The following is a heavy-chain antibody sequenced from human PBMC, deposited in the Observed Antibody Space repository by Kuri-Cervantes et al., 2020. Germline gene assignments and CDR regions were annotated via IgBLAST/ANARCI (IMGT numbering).Heavy chain of an antibody. D-gene: IGHD3-16*01. J-gene: IGHJ6*03. Sequence: GGSLRLSCAASGFTFDDYAMSWVRQAPGKGLEWVGFIRSKAYGGTTEYAASVKGRFTISRDDSTSIAYLQMNSLKTEDTAVYYCTRDLDYYYYYMDVWGKGTTVTVSS. CDR1: GFTFDDYA. CDR2: IRSKAYGGTT. V-gene: IGHV3-49*04. CDR3: TRDLDYYYYYMDV.